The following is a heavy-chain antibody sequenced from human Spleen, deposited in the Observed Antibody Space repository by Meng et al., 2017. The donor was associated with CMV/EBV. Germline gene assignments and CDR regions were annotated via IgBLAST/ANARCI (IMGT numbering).Heavy chain of an antibody. J-gene: IGHJ6*02. CDR2: INPNSGGT. V-gene: IGHV1-2*02. Sequence: ASVKVSCKASGGTFTGYYMHWVRQAPGQGLEWMGWINPNSGGTNYAQKFQGRVTMTRDTSISTAYMELSRLRSDDTAVYYCARDGNYCSGGSCYWSLRMYYGMDVWGQGTTVTVSS. CDR1: GGTFTGYY. CDR3: ARDGNYCSGGSCYWSLRMYYGMDV. D-gene: IGHD2-15*01.